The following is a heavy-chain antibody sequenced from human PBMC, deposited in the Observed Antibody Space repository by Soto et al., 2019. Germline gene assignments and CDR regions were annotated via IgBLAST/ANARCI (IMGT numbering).Heavy chain of an antibody. J-gene: IGHJ5*02. CDR2: ISAGGGNT. CDR3: ARNFEYQLLSWFDP. V-gene: IGHV3-23*01. CDR1: GFSFSTYA. Sequence: EVQLLESGGGLVQPGGSLRLSCVASGFSFSTYAMSWVRQAPGKGLEWVSGISAGGGNTYYADSVGGRFTISRDNSKNTLYLQISSLRAEDTALYYCARNFEYQLLSWFDPWGQGTLVTVSS. D-gene: IGHD2-2*01.